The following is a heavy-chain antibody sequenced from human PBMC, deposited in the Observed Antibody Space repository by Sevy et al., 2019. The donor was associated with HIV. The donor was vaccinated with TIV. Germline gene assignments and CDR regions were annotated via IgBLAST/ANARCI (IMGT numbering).Heavy chain of an antibody. D-gene: IGHD1-26*01. CDR2: ISYDGSDK. CDR3: ATGRQGATYGY. J-gene: IGHJ4*02. V-gene: IGHV3-30*03. CDR1: GFNFRIYA. Sequence: GKSLKISCAASGFNFRIYAMHWVRQAPGKGLEWVAVISYDGSDKFYAESVKGRFTISRDNSKNMVFLQLNSLRGDDTAVYYCATGRQGATYGYWGQGTPVTVSS.